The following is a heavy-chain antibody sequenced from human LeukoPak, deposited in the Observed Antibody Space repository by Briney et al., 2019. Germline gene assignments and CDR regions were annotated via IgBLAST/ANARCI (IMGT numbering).Heavy chain of an antibody. V-gene: IGHV1-2*02. D-gene: IGHD2-2*01. Sequence: ASVKVSCKASGYTFTGYYMHWVRQAPGQGLEWMGWINPNSGGTNYARKFQGRVTMTRDTSISTAYMELSRLRSDDTAVYYCARESYCSSTSCYAGGVASANWFDPWGQGTLVTVSS. J-gene: IGHJ5*02. CDR2: INPNSGGT. CDR1: GYTFTGYY. CDR3: ARESYCSSTSCYAGGVASANWFDP.